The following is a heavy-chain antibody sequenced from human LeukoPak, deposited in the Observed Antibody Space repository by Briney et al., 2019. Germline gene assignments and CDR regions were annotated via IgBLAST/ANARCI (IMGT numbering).Heavy chain of an antibody. Sequence: SVKVSCKASGGTFNSYAISWERQAPGQGLEWMGRIIPILGIANYAQKFQGRVTITADKSTSTAYMELSSLRSEDTAVYYCAAPPYGRSGSYPHSYYFDYWGQGTLVTVSS. J-gene: IGHJ4*02. CDR2: IIPILGIA. D-gene: IGHD3-10*01. CDR3: AAPPYGRSGSYPHSYYFDY. CDR1: GGTFNSYA. V-gene: IGHV1-69*04.